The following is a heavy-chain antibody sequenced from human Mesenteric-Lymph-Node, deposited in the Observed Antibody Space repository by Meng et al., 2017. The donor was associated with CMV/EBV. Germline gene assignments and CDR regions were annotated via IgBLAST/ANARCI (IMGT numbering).Heavy chain of an antibody. V-gene: IGHV3-21*01. J-gene: IGHJ4*02. Sequence: GESLKISCAASGFTFRNYNMNWVRQAPGKGPEWVSSISSSSSYIYYADSVKGRFTISRDNAKNSLYLQMNSLRAEDTAVYYCARGRVGGVDYWGQGTLVTVSS. D-gene: IGHD1-26*01. CDR2: ISSSSSYI. CDR3: ARGRVGGVDY. CDR1: GFTFRNYN.